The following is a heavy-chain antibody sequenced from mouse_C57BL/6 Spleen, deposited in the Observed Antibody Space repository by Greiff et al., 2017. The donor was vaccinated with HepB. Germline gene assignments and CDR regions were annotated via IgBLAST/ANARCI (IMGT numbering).Heavy chain of an antibody. CDR2: ISGGGGNT. CDR1: GFTFSSYT. V-gene: IGHV5-9*01. J-gene: IGHJ2*01. Sequence: EVKLMESGGGLVKPGGSLKLSCAASGFTFSSYTMSWVRQTPEKRLEWVATISGGGGNTYYPDSVKGRFTISRDNAKNTLYLQMSSLRSEDTALYYCARRAQATDYFDYWGQGTTLTVSS. D-gene: IGHD3-2*02. CDR3: ARRAQATDYFDY.